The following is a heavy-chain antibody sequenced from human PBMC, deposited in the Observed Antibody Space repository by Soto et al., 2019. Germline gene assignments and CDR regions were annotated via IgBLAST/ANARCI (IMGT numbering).Heavy chain of an antibody. CDR2: MNPSTSNT. CDR1: GYTFTSYD. D-gene: IGHD2-21*02. CDR3: ATGMTATTLSYNYYMVV. Sequence: ASVKVSCKASGYTFTSYDISWVRQAPGQGLEWMGWMNPSTSNTGYAQKFQGRVAMIRNTSLSTAYMELSSLPSEDTAVYYCATGMTATTLSYNYYMVVWRKETKVT. J-gene: IGHJ6*03. V-gene: IGHV1-8*01.